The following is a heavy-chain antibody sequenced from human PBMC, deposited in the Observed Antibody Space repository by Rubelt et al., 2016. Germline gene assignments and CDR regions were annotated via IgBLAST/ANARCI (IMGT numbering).Heavy chain of an antibody. CDR2: ITASGGSP. J-gene: IGHJ4*02. CDR3: TRLGKYQPGSDF. Sequence: VQLLDSGGGLVQPGGSLRLSCATSGFTFSNYAMSWVRQAPGKGLVWVSRITASGGSPYFAESVKGRFSISKDNSKNTLYLEMNSLRAEDTAVYYCTRLGKYQPGSDFWGQGTLVTVSS. CDR1: GFTFSNYA. D-gene: IGHD1-26*01. V-gene: IGHV3-23*01.